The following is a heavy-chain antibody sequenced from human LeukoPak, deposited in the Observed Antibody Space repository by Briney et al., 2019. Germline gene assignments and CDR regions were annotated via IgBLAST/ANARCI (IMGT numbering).Heavy chain of an antibody. V-gene: IGHV1-46*01. Sequence: ASVKVSCKASGYTFTSYYMHWVRQAPGQGLEWMGVINPSGGSTSYAQKFQGRVTMTRDTSTSTVYMELSSLRSEDTAVYYCARGPPYCSGGSCYSVYFDYWGQGTLVTVSS. CDR3: ARGPPYCSGGSCYSVYFDY. J-gene: IGHJ4*02. CDR1: GYTFTSYY. D-gene: IGHD2-15*01. CDR2: INPSGGST.